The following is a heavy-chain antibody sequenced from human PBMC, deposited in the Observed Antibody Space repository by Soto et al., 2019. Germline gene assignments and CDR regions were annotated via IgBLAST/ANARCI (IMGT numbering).Heavy chain of an antibody. D-gene: IGHD6-6*01. CDR1: GFTFSSYS. Sequence: EVQLVESGGGLVQPGGSLRLSCAASGFTFSSYSMNWVRQAPGKGLEWVSYISSSSSTIYYADSVKGRFTISRDNAKNALYLQMNSLRDEDTAVYYCARAHSSSGLNWFDPWGQGTLVTVSS. CDR3: ARAHSSSGLNWFDP. CDR2: ISSSSSTI. V-gene: IGHV3-48*02. J-gene: IGHJ5*02.